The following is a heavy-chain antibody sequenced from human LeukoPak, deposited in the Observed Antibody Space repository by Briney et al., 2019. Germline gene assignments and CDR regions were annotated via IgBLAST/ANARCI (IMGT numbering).Heavy chain of an antibody. V-gene: IGHV1-8*01. CDR1: GYTFTSSD. Sequence: ASVKVSCKASGYTFTSSDINWVRQATGQGLEWMGWMNPNSGNTGYAQKFQGRVTMTRNTSISTAYMELSSLRSEDTAVYYCARAERNYDFWSGYFAYPQTDYYYYMDVWGKGTTVTVSS. D-gene: IGHD3-3*01. CDR2: MNPNSGNT. J-gene: IGHJ6*03. CDR3: ARAERNYDFWSGYFAYPQTDYYYYMDV.